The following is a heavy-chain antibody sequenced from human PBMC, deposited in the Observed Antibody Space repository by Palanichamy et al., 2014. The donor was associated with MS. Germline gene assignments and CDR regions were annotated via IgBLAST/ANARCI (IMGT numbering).Heavy chain of an antibody. CDR2: AFQNGGNK. D-gene: IGHD6-13*01. V-gene: IGHV3-30*09. Sequence: QVQLVESGGGVVQPGRSLRLSCAASGFTFTNSPMHWVRQAPGKGLEWVAVAFQNGGNKHYADFVKGRFAISRDNSNNILYLEMDSLRTEDTAVYYCVYSGAPRWGQGTLVTVSS. CDR3: VYSGAPR. CDR1: GFTFTNSP. J-gene: IGHJ4*02.